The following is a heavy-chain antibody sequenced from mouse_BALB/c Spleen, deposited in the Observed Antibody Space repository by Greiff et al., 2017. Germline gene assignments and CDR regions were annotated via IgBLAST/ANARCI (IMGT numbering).Heavy chain of an antibody. J-gene: IGHJ3*01. CDR1: GFNIKDTY. CDR2: IDPANGNT. D-gene: IGHD1-1*01. Sequence: VQLQQSGAELVKPGASVKLSCTASGFNIKDTYMHWVKQRPEQGLEWIGRIDPANGNTKYDPKFQGKATITADTSSNTAYLQLSSLTSEDTAVYYCARDYGSSYEGAWFAYWGQGTLVTVSA. V-gene: IGHV14-3*02. CDR3: ARDYGSSYEGAWFAY.